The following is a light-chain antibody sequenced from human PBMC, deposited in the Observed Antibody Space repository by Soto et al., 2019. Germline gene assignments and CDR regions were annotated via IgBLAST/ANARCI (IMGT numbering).Light chain of an antibody. CDR3: QQYGTSPRT. Sequence: EVMLTQSPGTLSLSPGERATLSCRASQSIFSNYLAWYQQKSGQAPRLLIYGASNRATGIPDRFSGSGSGTDFTRTISRLEPEDFAVYYCQQYGTSPRTFGQGTKVEF. CDR2: GAS. CDR1: QSIFSNY. J-gene: IGKJ1*01. V-gene: IGKV3-20*01.